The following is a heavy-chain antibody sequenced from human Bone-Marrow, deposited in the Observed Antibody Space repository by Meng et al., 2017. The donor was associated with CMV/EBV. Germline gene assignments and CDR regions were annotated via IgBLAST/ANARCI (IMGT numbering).Heavy chain of an antibody. CDR1: GFTFSSYG. CDR3: AKGRSGYYYYYGMDV. CDR2: IRYDGSNK. Sequence: GESLKISCAASGFTFSSYGMHWVRQAPGKGLEWVAFIRYDGSNKYYADSVKGRFTISRDNSKNTLYLQMNSLRAEDTALYYCAKGRSGYYYYYGMDVWGQGTTVTVSS. J-gene: IGHJ6*02. D-gene: IGHD3-3*01. V-gene: IGHV3-30*02.